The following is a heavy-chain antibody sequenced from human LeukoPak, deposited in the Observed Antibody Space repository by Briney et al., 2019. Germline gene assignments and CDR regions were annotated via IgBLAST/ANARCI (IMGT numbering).Heavy chain of an antibody. CDR3: AKDDSLVEQQHDY. CDR2: ISGSGGST. V-gene: IGHV3-23*01. Sequence: GGSLRLSCAASGFTFSSYAMSWVRQAPGKGLEWVSAISGSGGSTYYADSVKGRFTISRDSSKNTLYLQMNSLRAEDTAVYYCAKDDSLVEQQHDYWGQGTLVTVSS. CDR1: GFTFSSYA. D-gene: IGHD6-13*01. J-gene: IGHJ4*02.